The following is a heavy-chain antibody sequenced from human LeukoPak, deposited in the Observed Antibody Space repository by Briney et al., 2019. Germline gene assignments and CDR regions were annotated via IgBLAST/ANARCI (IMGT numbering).Heavy chain of an antibody. CDR3: AREPRDTAFDY. CDR1: GFTFDDYA. J-gene: IGHJ4*02. D-gene: IGHD5-18*01. V-gene: IGHV3-9*01. CDR2: ISWNSGSI. Sequence: GGSLRLSCAASGFTFDDYAMHWVRQAPGKGLEWVSGISWNSGSIGYADSVKGRFTISRDNAKNSLYLQMNSLRAEDTALYYCAREPRDTAFDYWGQGTLVTVSS.